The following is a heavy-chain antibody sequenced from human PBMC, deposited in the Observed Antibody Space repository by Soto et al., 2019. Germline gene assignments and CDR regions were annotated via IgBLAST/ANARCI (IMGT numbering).Heavy chain of an antibody. D-gene: IGHD6-13*01. CDR2: INTAKDNT. CDR1: GYTFTSYA. V-gene: IGHV1-3*04. CDR3: ARGSSWAHFDY. Sequence: QVQLVQSGAEVKKPGASVKVSCKPSGYTFTSYAIHWVRQAPGQGLEWMGWINTAKDNTQYSQNYQGRVTITRDTSASIVHMEVSSLSSEDTAVYYCARGSSWAHFDYWGQGTLVTVSS. J-gene: IGHJ4*02.